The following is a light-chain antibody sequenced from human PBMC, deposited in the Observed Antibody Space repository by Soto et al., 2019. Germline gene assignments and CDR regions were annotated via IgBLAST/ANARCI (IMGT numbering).Light chain of an antibody. V-gene: IGKV3-20*01. CDR2: GAS. Sequence: EIVLTQSPGTLSLSPGERATLSCRASQSVGSSYLAWYQQKPGQAPRLLIYGASSRATGIPDRFSGSGSGADFALTISRLEPEDFAVYSCQQYGSSPPYTFGQGTKLEIK. CDR1: QSVGSSY. CDR3: QQYGSSPPYT. J-gene: IGKJ2*01.